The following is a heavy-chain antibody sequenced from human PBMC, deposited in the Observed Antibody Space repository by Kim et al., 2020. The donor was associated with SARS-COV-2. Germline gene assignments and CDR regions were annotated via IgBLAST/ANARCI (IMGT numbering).Heavy chain of an antibody. CDR3: ARGSRITIFGGVMIDAFEI. Sequence: SETLSPTCTVSGGSISSGGYYWSWIRQHPGKGLEWIGYIYYSGSTYYNPSLKSRVTISVHTTNNQFSLKLSSVTAADTAVYYCARGSRITIFGGVMIDAFEICGEGATVTVSP. CDR2: IYYSGST. J-gene: IGHJ3*02. CDR1: GGSISSGGYY. D-gene: IGHD3-3*01. V-gene: IGHV4-31*03.